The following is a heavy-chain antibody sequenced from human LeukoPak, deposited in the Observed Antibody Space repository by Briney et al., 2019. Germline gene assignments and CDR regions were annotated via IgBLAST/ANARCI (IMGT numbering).Heavy chain of an antibody. CDR3: VLEGNWNYIARLGITGFDP. D-gene: IGHD1-7*01. V-gene: IGHV1-69*05. CDR2: SIPIFGTA. CDR1: GGTFSSYA. J-gene: IGHJ5*02. Sequence: SVKVSCKASGGTFSSYAISWLRQAPGQGLEWMGRSIPIFGTANYAQKFQGRVTITTDESTSTAYMELSSLRSEDTAVYYCVLEGNWNYIARLGITGFDPWGQGTLVTVSS.